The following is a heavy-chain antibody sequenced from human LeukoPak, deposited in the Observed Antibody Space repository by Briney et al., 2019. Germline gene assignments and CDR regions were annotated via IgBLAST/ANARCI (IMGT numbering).Heavy chain of an antibody. D-gene: IGHD2/OR15-2a*01. Sequence: GGSLRLSCIASGFTFSGSWMHWVRQVPGKGLEWVSRINSDGSSTAYADSVKGQFTISRDNAKTMLYLQMNSLRADDTAMYYCARAIGLDFDFWGQGTLVTVSS. CDR2: INSDGSST. J-gene: IGHJ4*02. CDR1: GFTFSGSW. V-gene: IGHV3-74*01. CDR3: ARAIGLDFDF.